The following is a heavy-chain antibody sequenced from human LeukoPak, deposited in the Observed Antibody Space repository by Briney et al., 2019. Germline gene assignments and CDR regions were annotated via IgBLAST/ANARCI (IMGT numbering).Heavy chain of an antibody. J-gene: IGHJ4*02. CDR3: ARGRVRNYYDSSGYYYFDY. CDR2: IYYSGRT. Sequence: SETLSLTCTVSGGSISSYYWSWIRQPPGKGLEWIGYIYYSGRTNYNPSLKSRVTISVDTSKNQFSLKLSSVTAADTAVYYCARGRVRNYYDSSGYYYFDYWGQGTLVTVSS. D-gene: IGHD3-22*01. CDR1: GGSISSYY. V-gene: IGHV4-59*12.